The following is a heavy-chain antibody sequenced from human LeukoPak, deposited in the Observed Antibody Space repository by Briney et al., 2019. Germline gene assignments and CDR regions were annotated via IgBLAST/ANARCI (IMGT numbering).Heavy chain of an antibody. CDR2: ISWDGGST. Sequence: GGSLRLSCAASGFPFDNYAMHWVRQAPGKGLEWVSLISWDGGSTYYADSVKGRFTISRDNSKNSLSLQMNSLRAEDTALYYCAKEESYYYDSSDYYLGAWGQGTLVTVSS. D-gene: IGHD3-22*01. V-gene: IGHV3-43D*03. CDR3: AKEESYYYDSSDYYLGA. CDR1: GFPFDNYA. J-gene: IGHJ5*02.